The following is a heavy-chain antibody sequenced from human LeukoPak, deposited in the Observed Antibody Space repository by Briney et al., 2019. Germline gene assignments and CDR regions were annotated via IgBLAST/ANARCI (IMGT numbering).Heavy chain of an antibody. V-gene: IGHV4-59*08. CDR3: ARTRIPYFDY. Sequence: SETLSLPCTVSGDSIISYYWSWIRQPPGKGLEWIAYIYYSGSTNYNPSLKSRLTISVDTSKNQFSLKLSSVTATDTAVYYCARTRIPYFDYWGQGTLVTVSS. CDR1: GDSIISYY. D-gene: IGHD2-21*01. CDR2: IYYSGST. J-gene: IGHJ4*02.